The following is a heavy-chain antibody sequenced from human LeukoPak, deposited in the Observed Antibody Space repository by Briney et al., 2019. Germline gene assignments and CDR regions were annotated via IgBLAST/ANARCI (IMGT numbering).Heavy chain of an antibody. CDR2: INHSGST. D-gene: IGHD2-2*02. J-gene: IGHJ4*02. CDR1: GGSFSGYY. Sequence: SSETLSLTCAVYGGSFSGYYWSWIRQPPGKGLEWIGEINHSGSTNYNPSLKSRVTISVVTSKNQLSLKLSSVTAADTAVYYCARHRGAGYCSSTSCYTGFDYWGQGTLVTVSS. V-gene: IGHV4-34*01. CDR3: ARHRGAGYCSSTSCYTGFDY.